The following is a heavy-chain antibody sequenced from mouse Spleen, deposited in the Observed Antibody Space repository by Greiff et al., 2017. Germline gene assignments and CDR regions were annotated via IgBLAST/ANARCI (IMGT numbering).Heavy chain of an antibody. D-gene: IGHD5-5*01. Sequence: VQLQESGPELVKPGASVKISCKASGYSFTSYYIHWVKQRPGQGLEWIGWIYPGSGNTKYNEKFKGKATLTADTSSSTAYMQLSSLTSEDSAVYYCARGTTAFDYWGQGTTLTVSS. CDR1: GYSFTSYY. CDR2: IYPGSGNT. CDR3: ARGTTAFDY. V-gene: IGHV1-66*01. J-gene: IGHJ2*01.